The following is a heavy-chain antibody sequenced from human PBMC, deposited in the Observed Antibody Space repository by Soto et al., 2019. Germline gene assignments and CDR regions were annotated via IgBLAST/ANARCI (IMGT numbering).Heavy chain of an antibody. J-gene: IGHJ4*02. D-gene: IGHD2-2*01. CDR2: ISSSGSSV. CDR3: ARGSNIVVVPAALDY. CDR1: GFTFIDYY. Sequence: GGSLRLSCAASGFTFIDYYMSWIRQAPGKGLEWVSYISSSGSSVYYEDSVKGRFTISSDNAKHYLYLQLSSLRDEDTAVYYCARGSNIVVVPAALDYWGE. V-gene: IGHV3-11*01.